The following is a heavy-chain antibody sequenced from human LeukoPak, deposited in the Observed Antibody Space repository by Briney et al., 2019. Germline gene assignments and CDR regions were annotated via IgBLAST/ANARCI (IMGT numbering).Heavy chain of an antibody. Sequence: GGSLRLSCAASGFTFSSYWIHWVRQAPGKGLVWVSRINSDGSSTSYADSVKGRFTISRDNAKNTLYLQMNSLRAEDTAVYYCASLGGSSGSSDYWGQGTLVTVSS. CDR3: ASLGGSSGSSDY. CDR1: GFTFSSYW. D-gene: IGHD3-10*01. V-gene: IGHV3-74*01. J-gene: IGHJ4*02. CDR2: INSDGSST.